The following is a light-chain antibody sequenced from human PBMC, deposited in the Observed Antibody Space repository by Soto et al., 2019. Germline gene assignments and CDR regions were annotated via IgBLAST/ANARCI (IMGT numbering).Light chain of an antibody. CDR3: EQRSDWPLT. Sequence: EIVLTQSPATLCLYPGERATLSCRASQSVSRYIAWYQQKPGQAPRLLIYDASNRATGIPARFSGSGSGTDFTLTISSLEPEDFAVYYCEQRSDWPLTFGGGTKVEIK. J-gene: IGKJ4*01. V-gene: IGKV3-11*01. CDR2: DAS. CDR1: QSVSRY.